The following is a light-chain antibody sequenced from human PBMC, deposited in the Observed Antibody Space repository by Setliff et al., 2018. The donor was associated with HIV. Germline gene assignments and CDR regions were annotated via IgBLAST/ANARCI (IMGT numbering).Light chain of an antibody. CDR1: SSNIGAAYD. Sequence: ALTQPPSVSGAPGQRVTISCTGSSSNIGAAYDVQWYQQLPGTAPKVLIYGNSNRPSGVPDRFSGSKSGTSASLAITGLQAEDEADYYCQSYDSSLSGYVFGTGTKVTVL. CDR2: GNS. V-gene: IGLV1-40*01. CDR3: QSYDSSLSGYV. J-gene: IGLJ1*01.